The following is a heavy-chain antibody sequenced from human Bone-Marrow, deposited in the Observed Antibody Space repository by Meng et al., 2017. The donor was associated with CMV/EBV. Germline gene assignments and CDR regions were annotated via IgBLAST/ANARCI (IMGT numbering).Heavy chain of an antibody. CDR1: GFTFSSYG. J-gene: IGHJ6*02. CDR2: ISGGGIST. D-gene: IGHD2-2*01. CDR3: AKGSCSSTSCYRYYYYYGMDV. Sequence: GGSLRLSCAASGFTFSSYGMSWVRQAPGKGLEWVSGISGGGISTYYADSVKGRFTISRDNSKNTLYLQMNSLRAEDTAVYYCAKGSCSSTSCYRYYYYYGMDVWGQGTTVTVSS. V-gene: IGHV3-23*01.